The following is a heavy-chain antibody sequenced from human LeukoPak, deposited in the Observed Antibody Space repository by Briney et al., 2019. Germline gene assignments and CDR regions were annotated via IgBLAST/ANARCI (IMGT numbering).Heavy chain of an antibody. J-gene: IGHJ4*02. Sequence: ASVKVSCKASGYTFTSYYMHWVRQAPGKGLEWMGIINPSGGSTSYAQKFQGRVTMTRDMSTSTVYMELSSLRSEDTAVYYCARDRPEGVVAAYYFDYWGQGTLVTVSS. CDR1: GYTFTSYY. CDR3: ARDRPEGVVAAYYFDY. V-gene: IGHV1-46*01. CDR2: INPSGGST. D-gene: IGHD2-15*01.